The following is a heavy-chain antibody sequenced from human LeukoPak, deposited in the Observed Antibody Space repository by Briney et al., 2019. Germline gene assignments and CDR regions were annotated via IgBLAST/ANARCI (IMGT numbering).Heavy chain of an antibody. CDR3: AKVGYYRGSGSYYKSPLDY. V-gene: IGHV3-23*01. D-gene: IGHD3-10*01. J-gene: IGHJ4*02. CDR2: IRDSGRST. Sequence: PGGSLRLSCAASGFTFSSYAVSWVRQAPGKGLEWVSVIRDSGRSTYYADSVKGRFTISRDNSKNTVYLQMNSLRAEDTALYYCAKVGYYRGSGSYYKSPLDYWGQGTLVTVSS. CDR1: GFTFSSYA.